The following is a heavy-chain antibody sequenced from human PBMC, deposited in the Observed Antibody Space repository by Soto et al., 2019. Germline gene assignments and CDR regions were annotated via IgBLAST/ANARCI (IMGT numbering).Heavy chain of an antibody. J-gene: IGHJ5*02. Sequence: LTCAVSGYSISSAYYWGWIRQPPGKGLEWIGSMYHSGSTYYNPSLKSRVTISVDTSKNQFSLNLSSVTAADTAVYFCARDRRTTVTTNWFDPCGQGTLVTVSS. CDR3: ARDRRTTVTTNWFDP. CDR2: MYHSGST. CDR1: GYSISSAYY. V-gene: IGHV4-38-2*02. D-gene: IGHD4-17*01.